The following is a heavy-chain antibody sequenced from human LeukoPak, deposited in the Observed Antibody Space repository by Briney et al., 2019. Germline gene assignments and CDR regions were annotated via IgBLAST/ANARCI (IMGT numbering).Heavy chain of an antibody. V-gene: IGHV1-69*05. CDR2: IIPIFGTA. J-gene: IGHJ5*02. Sequence: SVKVSCKASGGTFSSYAISWLRQAPGQGLEWMGGIIPIFGTANYAQKFQGRVTITTDESTSTAYMELSSLRSEDTAVYYFARDDGSGSYHNWFDPWGQGTLVTVSS. CDR3: ARDDGSGSYHNWFDP. CDR1: GGTFSSYA. D-gene: IGHD3-10*01.